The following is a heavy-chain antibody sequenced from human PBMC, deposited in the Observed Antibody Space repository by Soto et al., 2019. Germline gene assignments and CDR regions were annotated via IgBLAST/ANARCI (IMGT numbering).Heavy chain of an antibody. CDR1: EFALDLYD. D-gene: IGHD2-15*01. CDR2: IASGGGRI. CDR3: AGERLLLFAPYDAFDM. V-gene: IGHV3-11*04. J-gene: IGHJ3*02. Sequence: PDGPLRLSCISSEFALDLYDMNWFRHTPGKDLQRISHIASGGGRICYAASVQGRSTISRDSAQNSLYLQMNSLRDEDTDLYYCAGERLLLFAPYDAFDMWGQGTLVTVSS.